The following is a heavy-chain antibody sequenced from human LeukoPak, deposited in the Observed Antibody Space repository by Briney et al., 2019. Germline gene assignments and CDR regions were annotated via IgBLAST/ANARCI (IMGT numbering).Heavy chain of an antibody. V-gene: IGHV3-23*01. J-gene: IGHJ4*02. CDR2: ISGSGGST. Sequence: GGSLRLSCAASGFTFSSYAMSWVRQAPGKGLEWVSAISGSGGSTYYADSVKGRFTISRDNSKNTLYLQMNSLRAEDTAVYYCAKHGVWFGELHSYYFDYWGQGTLVAVSP. CDR3: AKHGVWFGELHSYYFDY. D-gene: IGHD3-10*01. CDR1: GFTFSSYA.